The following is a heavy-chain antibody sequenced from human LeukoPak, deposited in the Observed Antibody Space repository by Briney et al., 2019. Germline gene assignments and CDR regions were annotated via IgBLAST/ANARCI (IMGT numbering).Heavy chain of an antibody. D-gene: IGHD1-26*01. CDR3: TTDLGIQILPLFAH. CDR1: GFTFIDAW. V-gene: IGHV3-15*01. Sequence: GGSLRLSCAASGFTFIDAWMSWVRQAPGKGLEWVGRSKSKSAGGTIDYAAPVKGRFTVSRDDSKNAFFLQMNSLRAEDTAVYYCTTDLGIQILPLFAHWDQGIMVTVAS. J-gene: IGHJ1*01. CDR2: SKSKSAGGTI.